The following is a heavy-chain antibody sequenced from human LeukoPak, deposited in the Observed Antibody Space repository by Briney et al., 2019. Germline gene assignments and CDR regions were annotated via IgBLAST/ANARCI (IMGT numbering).Heavy chain of an antibody. D-gene: IGHD3-22*01. CDR1: GFTFSSYS. J-gene: IGHJ4*02. V-gene: IGHV3-48*01. CDR2: ISSSSSTI. Sequence: GGSLRLSCAASGFTFSSYSMNWVRQAPGKGLEWVSYISSSSSTIYYADSVKGRFTISRDNAKNSLYLQMNSLRAEDTAVYYCARHGRTYDSSGYYALRYWGQGTLVTVSS. CDR3: ARHGRTYDSSGYYALRY.